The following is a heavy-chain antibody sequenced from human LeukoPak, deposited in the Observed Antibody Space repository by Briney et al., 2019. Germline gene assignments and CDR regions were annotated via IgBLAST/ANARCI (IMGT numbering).Heavy chain of an antibody. CDR1: GYTFTSYG. D-gene: IGHD2-15*01. J-gene: IGHJ5*02. Sequence: ASVKVSCKASGYTFTSYGISWVRQAPGQGLEWMGWISAYNGNTNYAQKLQGRVTMTTDTSTSTVYMELRSLRSDDTAVYYCARDKNVVVVAATGSTWFDPWGQGTLVTVSS. CDR2: ISAYNGNT. CDR3: ARDKNVVVVAATGSTWFDP. V-gene: IGHV1-18*01.